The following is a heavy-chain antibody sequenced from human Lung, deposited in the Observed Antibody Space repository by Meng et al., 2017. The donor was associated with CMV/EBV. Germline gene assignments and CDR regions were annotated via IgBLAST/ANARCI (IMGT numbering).Heavy chain of an antibody. D-gene: IGHD2/OR15-2a*01. CDR3: TTEEYFSYYYGMDV. CDR1: GFTFSNAW. CDR2: IKSKTDGGTT. V-gene: IGHV3-15*01. J-gene: IGHJ6*02. Sequence: GGSLRLSCAASGFTFSNAWMSWVRQAPGKGLEWVGRIKSKTDGGTTDYAAPVKGRFTISRDDSKNTLYLQMNSLKTEDTAVYYCTTEEYFSYYYGMDVWGQGTTVXVSS.